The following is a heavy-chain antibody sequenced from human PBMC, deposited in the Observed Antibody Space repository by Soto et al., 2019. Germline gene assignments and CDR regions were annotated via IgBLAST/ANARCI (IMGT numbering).Heavy chain of an antibody. V-gene: IGHV1-18*01. CDR3: AREGDGDGGSYLDTFDY. J-gene: IGHJ4*02. CDR2: ISAYNGNT. CDR1: GYTFTSYG. Sequence: QVQLVQSGAEVKKPGASVKVSCKASGYTFTSYGISLVRQAPGQGLEWMGWISAYNGNTNYAQKLQGRVTMTTDTATSTAYMELRSLRSDDTAVYYCAREGDGDGGSYLDTFDYWGQGTLVTVSS. D-gene: IGHD1-26*01.